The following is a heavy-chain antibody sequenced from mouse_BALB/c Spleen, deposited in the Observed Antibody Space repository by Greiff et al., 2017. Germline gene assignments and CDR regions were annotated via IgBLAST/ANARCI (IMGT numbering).Heavy chain of an antibody. CDR2: ISYSGST. CDR1: GYSITSDYA. CDR3: ARGRIYDGYYFDY. J-gene: IGHJ2*01. V-gene: IGHV3-2*02. Sequence: VQLKESGPGLVKPSQSLSLTCTVTGYSITSDYAWNWIRQFPGNKLEWMGYISYSGSTSYNPSLKSRISITRDTSKNQFFLQLNSVTTEDTATYYCARGRIYDGYYFDYWGQGTTLTVSS. D-gene: IGHD2-3*01.